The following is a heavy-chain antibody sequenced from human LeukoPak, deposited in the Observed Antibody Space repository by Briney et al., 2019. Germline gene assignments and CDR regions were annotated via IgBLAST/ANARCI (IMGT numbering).Heavy chain of an antibody. CDR3: ARSRYSTTWSSSREFDY. Sequence: GGSLRLSCAASGFTVSSNYMNWVRQAPGKGLEWVSVIYSGGSTYYADSVKGRFTISRDNSKNTLYLQMNSLRAEDTAVYYCARSRYSTTWSSSREFDYWGQGTLVTVSS. CDR2: IYSGGST. V-gene: IGHV3-66*01. D-gene: IGHD6-13*01. J-gene: IGHJ4*02. CDR1: GFTVSSNY.